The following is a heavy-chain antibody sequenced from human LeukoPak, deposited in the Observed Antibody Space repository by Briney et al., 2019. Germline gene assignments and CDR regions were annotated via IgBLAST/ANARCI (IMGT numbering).Heavy chain of an antibody. V-gene: IGHV1-2*02. CDR3: ARDIAGYCSGGSCYSGNFDY. CDR2: INPNSGGT. J-gene: IGHJ4*02. D-gene: IGHD2-15*01. CDR1: GYTSTGYY. Sequence: ASVKVSCKASGYTSTGYYMHWVRQAPGQGLEWMGWINPNSGGTNYAQKFQGRVNMTRDTSISTAYMELSRLRSDDTAVYYCARDIAGYCSGGSCYSGNFDYWGQGTLVTVSS.